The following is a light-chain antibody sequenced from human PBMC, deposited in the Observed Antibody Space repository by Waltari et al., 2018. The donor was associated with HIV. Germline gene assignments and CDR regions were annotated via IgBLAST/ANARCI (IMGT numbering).Light chain of an antibody. J-gene: IGKJ2*02. V-gene: IGKV2-24*01. CDR1: QSLEHSDGNTY. CDR3: MQLTQFPLCT. CDR2: KIS. Sequence: EIVMTQTPLSSPVTVGQPASISCRSSQSLEHSDGNTYLTWLHQRPGQPPRLLLYKISKRFSGVPDRFSGSGAGTEFTLTISRVEAEDVGVYYCMQLTQFPLCTFGQGTKLEIK.